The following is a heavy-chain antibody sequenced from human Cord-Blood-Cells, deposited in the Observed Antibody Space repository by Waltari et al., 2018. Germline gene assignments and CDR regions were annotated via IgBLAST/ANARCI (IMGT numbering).Heavy chain of an antibody. CDR2: VNPNSGST. CDR1: GYTFTGYY. D-gene: IGHD7-27*01. Sequence: QVQLVQSGAEVKKPGASVKVSCKASGYTFTGYYMHWVRQAPGQGLEWMGWVNPNSGSTNYAQKFQGRVTMTRDTSISTAYMELSRLRSDDTAVYYCASETNWGFRSIGYWGQGTLVTVSS. CDR3: ASETNWGFRSIGY. V-gene: IGHV1-2*02. J-gene: IGHJ4*02.